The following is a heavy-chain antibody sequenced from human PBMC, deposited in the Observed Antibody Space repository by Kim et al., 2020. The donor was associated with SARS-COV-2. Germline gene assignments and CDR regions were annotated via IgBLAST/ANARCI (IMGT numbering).Heavy chain of an antibody. D-gene: IGHD6-19*01. J-gene: IGHJ6*03. Sequence: LKGRVTISVDTSKNQFSLKLCSVTAADTAVYYCARGTRQWLSRHYYYYMDVWGKGTTVTVSS. V-gene: IGHV4-34*01. CDR3: ARGTRQWLSRHYYYYMDV.